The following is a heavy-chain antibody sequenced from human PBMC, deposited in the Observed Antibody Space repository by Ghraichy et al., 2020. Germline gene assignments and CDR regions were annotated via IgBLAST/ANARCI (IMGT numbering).Heavy chain of an antibody. CDR1: AFTFRRYP. J-gene: IGHJ4*02. V-gene: IGHV3-23*01. CDR3: AKDMYYDFLSGYYRAAPFDR. Sequence: GGSLRLSCAASAFTFRRYPMSWVRQAPGKGLEWLSTISGSGDNTYYAYSVKGRFTISRDNSRNTLYLQINSLRAEDTAVYYCAKDMYYDFLSGYYRAAPFDRWGQGTLVTVSS. CDR2: ISGSGDNT. D-gene: IGHD3-3*01.